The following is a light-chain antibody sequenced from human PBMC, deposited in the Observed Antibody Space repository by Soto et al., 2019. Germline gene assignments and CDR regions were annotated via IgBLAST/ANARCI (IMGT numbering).Light chain of an antibody. CDR3: SSYAGSNNNVV. CDR1: TSDVGGYNY. V-gene: IGLV2-8*01. CDR2: EVS. Sequence: QSALTQPPSASGSPGQSVTISCTGTTSDVGGYNYVSWYQQHPGKVPKLMIYEVSKRPSGVPDRFSGSKSGNTASLTVSGLQAEDEADYCCSSYAGSNNNVVFGGGTKLTVL. J-gene: IGLJ2*01.